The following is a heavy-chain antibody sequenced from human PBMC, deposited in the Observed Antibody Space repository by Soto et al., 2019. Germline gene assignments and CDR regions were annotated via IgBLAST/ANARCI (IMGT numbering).Heavy chain of an antibody. D-gene: IGHD4-17*01. CDR2: INPSGGRP. CDR1: GYSLTSYF. V-gene: IGHV1-46*01. J-gene: IGHJ6*02. CDR3: ARIVRDDYGDYSSYGMDI. Sequence: QVQLVQSGAEVKEPGASVKVSCKASGYSLTSYFMHWVRQAPGQGLEWMGIINPSGGRPTYAQSCQGRVTMTSDTSTSTVHMERSSLRSEDTAVYYCARIVRDDYGDYSSYGMDIWGQGTTVTVPS.